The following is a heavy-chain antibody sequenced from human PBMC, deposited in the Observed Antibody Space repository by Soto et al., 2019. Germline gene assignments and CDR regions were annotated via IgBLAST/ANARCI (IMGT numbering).Heavy chain of an antibody. CDR2: IWYDGSNK. J-gene: IGHJ2*01. D-gene: IGHD5-18*01. CDR1: GFTFSSYG. Sequence: GGSLRLSCAASGFTFSSYGMHWVRQAPGKGLEWVAVIWYDGSNKYYADSVKGRFTISRDNSKNTLYLQMNSLRAEDTAVYYCARDPVDTAMVLSLAWYFDLWGRGTLVTVSS. V-gene: IGHV3-33*01. CDR3: ARDPVDTAMVLSLAWYFDL.